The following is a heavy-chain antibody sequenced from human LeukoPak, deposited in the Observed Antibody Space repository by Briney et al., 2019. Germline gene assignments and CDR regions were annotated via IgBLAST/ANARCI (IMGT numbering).Heavy chain of an antibody. CDR1: GVSITSGNW. CDR3: WHSGYESGLDY. Sequence: PSETLSLTCGVSGVSITSGNWWSWVRQSPGKGLEWIGEIYHSGSINCNPSLKSRVTISVDKSKNQFSLKLNSVTAADTAVYYCWHSGYESGLDYWGQGTLVTVSS. CDR2: IYHSGSI. D-gene: IGHD5-12*01. J-gene: IGHJ4*02. V-gene: IGHV4-4*02.